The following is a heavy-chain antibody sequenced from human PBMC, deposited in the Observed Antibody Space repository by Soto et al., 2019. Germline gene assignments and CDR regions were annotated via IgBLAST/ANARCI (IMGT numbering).Heavy chain of an antibody. V-gene: IGHV5-51*01. CDR3: ARRLSPLDPYHFDY. J-gene: IGHJ4*02. CDR2: IYPGDFDT. CDR1: GYSFTSFW. Sequence: PGESLKISCKGSGYSFTSFWIAWVRQMPGKGLEWMGTIYPGDFDTRYSPSFQGQVTISADKSINTAYLQWSSLKASDTAMYYCARRLSPLDPYHFDYWGQGTLVTVSS.